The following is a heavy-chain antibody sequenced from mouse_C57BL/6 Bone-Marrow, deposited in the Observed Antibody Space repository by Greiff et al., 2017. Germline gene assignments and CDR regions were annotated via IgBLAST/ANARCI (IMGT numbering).Heavy chain of an antibody. V-gene: IGHV1-80*01. J-gene: IGHJ1*03. CDR1: GYAFSSYW. CDR3: ARVYGNYPYWYFDV. CDR2: IYPGDGDT. Sequence: QVQLQQSGAELVKPGASVKISCKASGYAFSSYWMNWVKQRPGKGLEWIGQIYPGDGDTNYNGKFKGKATLTADKSSSTAYMQLSSLTSEDSAVYFCARVYGNYPYWYFDVWGTGTTVTVSS. D-gene: IGHD2-1*01.